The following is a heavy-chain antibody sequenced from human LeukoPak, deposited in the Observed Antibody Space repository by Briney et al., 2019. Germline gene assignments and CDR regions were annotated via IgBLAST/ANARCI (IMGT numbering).Heavy chain of an antibody. J-gene: IGHJ4*02. CDR1: GYTFTDRY. CDR3: ATVDDGTGYREGDFDF. V-gene: IGHV1-69-2*01. CDR2: VDPEDGDI. Sequence: GATVKLSCKASGYTFTDRYMHWVQQAPGKGLEWVGRVDPEDGDITYAEKFKGRVIISADTSTDTSHMELDSLRSEDTAIYYCATVDDGTGYREGDFDFWGQGTLVTVSS. D-gene: IGHD3-22*01.